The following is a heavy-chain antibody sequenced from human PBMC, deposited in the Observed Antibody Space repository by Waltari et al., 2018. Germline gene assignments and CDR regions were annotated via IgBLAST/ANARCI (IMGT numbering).Heavy chain of an antibody. CDR1: GYTFTDYY. D-gene: IGHD3-22*01. V-gene: IGHV1-69-2*01. CDR2: VGPEDGET. CDR3: ATGAYYYDSSGSRDAFDI. J-gene: IGHJ3*02. Sequence: VQLVQSGAEVKKPGATVKISCKVSGYTFTDYYMHWVQQAPGKGLGWMGLVGPEDGETIYAEKFQGRVTITADTSTDTAYMELSSLRSEDTAVYYCATGAYYYDSSGSRDAFDIWGQGTMVTVSS.